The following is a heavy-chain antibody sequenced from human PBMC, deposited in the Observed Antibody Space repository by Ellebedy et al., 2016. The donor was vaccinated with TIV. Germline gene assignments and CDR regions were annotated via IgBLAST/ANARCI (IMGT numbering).Heavy chain of an antibody. D-gene: IGHD3-22*01. V-gene: IGHV3-9*01. Sequence: PGGSLRLSCAASGFTFSSYWMHWVRQAPGKGLEWVSGISWNSGSIGYADSVKGRFTISRDNAKNSLYLQMNSLRAEDTALYYCATVDSSGYYASSGAFDIWGQGTMVTVSS. CDR2: ISWNSGSI. J-gene: IGHJ3*02. CDR3: ATVDSSGYYASSGAFDI. CDR1: GFTFSSYW.